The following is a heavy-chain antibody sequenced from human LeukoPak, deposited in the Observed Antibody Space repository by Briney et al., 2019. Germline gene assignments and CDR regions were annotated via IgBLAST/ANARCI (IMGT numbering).Heavy chain of an antibody. CDR2: ISGTGGSA. Sequence: PGGSLRLSCFASGITFRMYAMNWVRQAPGKGLEWVSTISGTGGSAFYADSVKGRFTISRDNSKNTLYLEMNSLRAEDTAIYYCAKMKGHPLPKYYMDVWGQGTTVTVSS. CDR3: AKMKGHPLPKYYMDV. CDR1: GITFRMYA. D-gene: IGHD1-26*01. V-gene: IGHV3-23*01. J-gene: IGHJ6*01.